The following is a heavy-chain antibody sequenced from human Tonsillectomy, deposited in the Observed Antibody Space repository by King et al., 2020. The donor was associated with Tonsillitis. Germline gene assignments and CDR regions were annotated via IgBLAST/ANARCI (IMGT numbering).Heavy chain of an antibody. J-gene: IGHJ4*02. CDR3: AKSKYRSSWYYFDF. Sequence: VQLVESGGGLVQPGGSLRLSCAASGFSFNNYAMNWVRQAPGKGLEWVSGISGSGGTTVYADSVKGRITITRDNSENTLYLQMNSLRADDTAIYYCAKSKYRSSWYYFDFWGQGTLVTVSS. V-gene: IGHV3-23*04. D-gene: IGHD6-13*01. CDR2: ISGSGGTT. CDR1: GFSFNNYA.